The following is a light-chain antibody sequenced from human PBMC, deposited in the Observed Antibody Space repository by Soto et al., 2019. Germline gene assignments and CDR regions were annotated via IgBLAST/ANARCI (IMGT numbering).Light chain of an antibody. CDR3: QQYHLYWT. CDR1: QRIATW. CDR2: GAS. J-gene: IGKJ1*01. Sequence: DIQLTQSPSFLSASVGDRVTITFRASQRIATWLAWYQHQPGSAPKLLIYGASTLQSGVPSRFSGSGSGAEFTLTIDNLQPEDFATYYCQQYHLYWTFGPGTKVDIK. V-gene: IGKV1-5*01.